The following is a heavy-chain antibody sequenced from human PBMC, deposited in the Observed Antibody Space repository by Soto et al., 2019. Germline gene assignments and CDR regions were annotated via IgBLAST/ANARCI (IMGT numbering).Heavy chain of an antibody. D-gene: IGHD3-10*01. J-gene: IGHJ6*03. CDR2: ISSSGSTI. Sequence: PGGSLRLSCAASGFTFSDYYMSWIRRAPGKGLEWVSYISSSGSTIYYADSVKGRFTISRDNAKNSLYLQMNSLRAEDTAVYYCARARRGSGSYYKTQYMDVWGKGTTVTVSS. CDR3: ARARRGSGSYYKTQYMDV. CDR1: GFTFSDYY. V-gene: IGHV3-11*01.